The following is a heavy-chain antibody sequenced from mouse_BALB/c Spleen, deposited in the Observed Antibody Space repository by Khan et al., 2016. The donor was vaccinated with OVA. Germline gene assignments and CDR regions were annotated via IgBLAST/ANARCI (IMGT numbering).Heavy chain of an antibody. V-gene: IGHV1-4*01. Sequence: QIQLVQSGAELARPGASVKMSCKASGYTFTSYWMHWVKQRPGQGLEWIGYINPITGYTEYNQRFKDKATLTADKSSSSASMQLSSLTSEDSAVYYCGRAGVYDGYYAWIAYWGQGTLVTVSA. D-gene: IGHD2-3*01. CDR2: INPITGYT. CDR1: GYTFTSYW. CDR3: GRAGVYDGYYAWIAY. J-gene: IGHJ3*01.